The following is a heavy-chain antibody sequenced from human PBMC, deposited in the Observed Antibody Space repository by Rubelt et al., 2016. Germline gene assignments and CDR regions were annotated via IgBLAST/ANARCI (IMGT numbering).Heavy chain of an antibody. J-gene: IGHJ4*02. CDR2: ISHDGSNK. CDR3: ARSGSAELYFDY. Sequence: VQVAESGGGVVQPGRSLRLSCAASGFTFSSYAMHWVRQAPGKGLEWVAVISHDGSNKYYADSVKGRFTISRDNSKKTLYLQMNSLRAEDTAVYYCARSGSAELYFDYWGQGTLVTVSS. CDR1: GFTFSSYA. D-gene: IGHD1-14*01. V-gene: IGHV3-30*04.